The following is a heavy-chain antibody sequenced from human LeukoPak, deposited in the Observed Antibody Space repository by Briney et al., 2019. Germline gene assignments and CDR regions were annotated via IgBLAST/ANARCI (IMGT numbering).Heavy chain of an antibody. CDR2: INHSGST. D-gene: IGHD3-22*01. Sequence: PSETLSLTCAIYGGSFSGYYWSWIRQPPGKGLEWIGEINHSGSTNYNPSLKSRVTISVDTSKNQFSLKLSSVTAADTAVYYCARVYYDSDGYNFDHWGQGTLVTVSS. J-gene: IGHJ4*02. CDR1: GGSFSGYY. V-gene: IGHV4-34*01. CDR3: ARVYYDSDGYNFDH.